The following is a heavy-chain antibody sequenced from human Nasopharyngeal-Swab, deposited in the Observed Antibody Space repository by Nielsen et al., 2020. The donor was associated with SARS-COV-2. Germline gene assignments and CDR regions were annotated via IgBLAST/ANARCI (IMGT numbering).Heavy chain of an antibody. CDR2: INNNNNHI. V-gene: IGHV3-48*02. CDR3: ARDLGFGGYDSFFDY. CDR1: GFTFRSYS. D-gene: IGHD5-12*01. J-gene: IGHJ4*02. Sequence: GESLKISCAASGFTFRSYSINWVRQAPGKGLEWISYINNNNNHIYYADSVKGRFTISRDNAKNSVFLQMNSLRDEDTAVYYCARDLGFGGYDSFFDYWGQGSLVTVSS.